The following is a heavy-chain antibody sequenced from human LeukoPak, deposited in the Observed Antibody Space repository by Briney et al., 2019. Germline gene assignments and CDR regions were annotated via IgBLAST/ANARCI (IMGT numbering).Heavy chain of an antibody. CDR2: IYYSGST. CDR3: AILPATDTYYYDNRGYYRPGVH. Sequence: SETLSLTCTVSGGSISSYYWSWIRQPPGKGLEWIGYIYYSGSTNYSPSLKSRVTMSVDTSKNQFSLKLSSATAADTAVYYCAILPATDTYYYDNRGYYRPGVHWGQGTLVTVSS. CDR1: GGSISSYY. V-gene: IGHV4-59*12. D-gene: IGHD3-22*01. J-gene: IGHJ4*02.